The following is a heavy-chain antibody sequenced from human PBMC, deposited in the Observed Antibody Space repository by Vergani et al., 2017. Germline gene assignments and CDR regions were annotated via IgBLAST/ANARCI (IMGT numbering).Heavy chain of an antibody. D-gene: IGHD2-15*01. CDR1: GFTFTAHG. CDR2: ISGQNFRT. V-gene: IGHV3-23*01. Sequence: SGFTFTAHGLNWVRQAPGKGLEWVSGISGQNFRTHYADSVKGRFTISRDDSKNTLYLQMKSLRPEDTAVYYCAKEGGGYCSGGTCYPEYWGQGTLVIVSS. CDR3: AKEGGGYCSGGTCYPEY. J-gene: IGHJ4*02.